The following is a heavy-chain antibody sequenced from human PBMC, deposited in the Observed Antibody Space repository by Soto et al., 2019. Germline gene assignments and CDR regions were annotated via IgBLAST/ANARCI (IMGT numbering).Heavy chain of an antibody. CDR2: ISSSSSYI. Sequence: GGSLRLSCAASGFTFSSYSMNWVRQAPGKGLEWVSSISSSSSYIYYADSVKGRFTISRDNAKNSLYLQMNSLRAEDTAVYYCARGRELGVKNLWFGELFDYWGQGTLVTVSS. CDR3: ARGRELGVKNLWFGELFDY. D-gene: IGHD3-10*01. J-gene: IGHJ4*02. CDR1: GFTFSSYS. V-gene: IGHV3-21*01.